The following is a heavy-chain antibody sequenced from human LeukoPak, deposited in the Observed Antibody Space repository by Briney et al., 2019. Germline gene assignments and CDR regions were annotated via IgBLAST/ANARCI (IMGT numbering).Heavy chain of an antibody. V-gene: IGHV3-66*01. Sequence: GGSLRLSCAASGFTVSSNYMSWVRQAPGKGLEWVSVIYRGGSTYYADSVKGRFTISRDNSKNMLYLQMNSLRAEDTAVYYCARAPFAAGHFDYWGRGTLVTVSS. CDR2: IYRGGST. CDR3: ARAPFAAGHFDY. J-gene: IGHJ4*02. CDR1: GFTVSSNY. D-gene: IGHD6-19*01.